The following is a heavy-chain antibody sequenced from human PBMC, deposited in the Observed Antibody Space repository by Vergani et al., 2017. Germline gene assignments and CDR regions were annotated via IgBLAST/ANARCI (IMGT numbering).Heavy chain of an antibody. J-gene: IGHJ6*03. Sequence: QVQLVESGGGVVQPGRSLRLSCAASGFTFSSYAMHWVRQAPGKGLEWVAVISYDGSKKNYADSVKGRFTISRDNSKNTLYLQMNSLRAEDTAVYYCARGSIDSGTVPGLHYMDVWGEGTTVTVSS. V-gene: IGHV3-30-3*01. CDR2: ISYDGSKK. CDR3: ARGSIDSGTVPGLHYMDV. CDR1: GFTFSSYA. D-gene: IGHD3-10*01.